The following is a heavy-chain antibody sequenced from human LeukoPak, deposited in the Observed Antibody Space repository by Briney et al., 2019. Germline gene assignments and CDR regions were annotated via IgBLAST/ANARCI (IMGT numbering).Heavy chain of an antibody. CDR1: GGSISSYY. V-gene: IGHV4-59*01. CDR2: IYDSGST. Sequence: PSETLSLTSTVSGGSISSYYWSCIRQPPGKGLEWIGNIYDSGSTNYNPSLKSRVTISVDTSKNQCSLKLSSVTAADTAVYYCAGPSISGSSLSYVDYWGQGTLVNVSS. J-gene: IGHJ4*02. CDR3: AGPSISGSSLSYVDY. D-gene: IGHD3-22*01.